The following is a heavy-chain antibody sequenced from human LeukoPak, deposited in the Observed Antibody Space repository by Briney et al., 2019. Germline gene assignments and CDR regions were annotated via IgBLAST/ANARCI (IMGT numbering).Heavy chain of an antibody. CDR2: INSDGSIT. CDR1: GXTFRNYW. CDR3: AGYYSSGMDV. J-gene: IGHJ6*02. V-gene: IGHV3-74*01. D-gene: IGHD6-13*01. Sequence: GGSLRLSCAASGXTFRNYWMHWVRQVPGKGPVWVSRINSDGSITTYADSVRGRFTISRDNAKNTLYLQMNSLRAEDTAVYYCAGYYSSGMDVWGQGTTVTVSS.